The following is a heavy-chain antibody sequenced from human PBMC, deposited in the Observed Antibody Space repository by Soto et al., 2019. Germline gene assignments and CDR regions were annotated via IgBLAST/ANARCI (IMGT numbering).Heavy chain of an antibody. CDR3: AREKSYGGNSRLFDY. Sequence: GGSLRLSCAASGLTFSSYGMHWVRQAPGKGLEWVAVIWYDGSNKYYADSVKGRFTISRDNSKNTLYLQMNSLRAEDTAVYYCAREKSYGGNSRLFDYWGQGTLVTVSS. CDR2: IWYDGSNK. V-gene: IGHV3-33*01. D-gene: IGHD4-17*01. CDR1: GLTFSSYG. J-gene: IGHJ4*02.